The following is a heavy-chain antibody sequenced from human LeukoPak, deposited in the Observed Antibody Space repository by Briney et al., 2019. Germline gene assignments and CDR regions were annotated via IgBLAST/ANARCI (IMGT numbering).Heavy chain of an antibody. J-gene: IGHJ5*02. CDR1: GGSISSYY. D-gene: IGHD1/OR15-1a*01. CDR2: IYYSGST. Sequence: SETLSLTCTVSGGSISSYYWSWIREPPGRGLGWIGYIYYSGSTNYNPSLKSRVTISVDTSKNQFSLKLSSVTAADTAVYYCARLRMKEQGGWFDPWGQGTPVTVSS. V-gene: IGHV4-59*01. CDR3: ARLRMKEQGGWFDP.